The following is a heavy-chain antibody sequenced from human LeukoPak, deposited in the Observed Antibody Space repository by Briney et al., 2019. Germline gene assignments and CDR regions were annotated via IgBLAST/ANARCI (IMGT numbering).Heavy chain of an antibody. CDR3: AKDDVPIAVAGKFDY. V-gene: IGHV3-23*01. J-gene: IGHJ4*02. CDR1: GFTFSSYA. Sequence: GGSLRLSCAASGFTFSSYAMSWVRQAPGKGLEWVSAISGSGGSTYYADPVKGRFTISRDNSKNTLYLQMNSLRAEDTAVYYCAKDDVPIAVAGKFDYWGQGTLVTVSS. CDR2: ISGSGGST. D-gene: IGHD6-19*01.